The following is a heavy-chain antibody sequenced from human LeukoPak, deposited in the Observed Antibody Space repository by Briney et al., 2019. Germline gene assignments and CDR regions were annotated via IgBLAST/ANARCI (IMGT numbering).Heavy chain of an antibody. Sequence: GRSLRLSCAASGFTFSSYGMHWVRQAQGKGLEWVAFIRYDGSNKYYADSVKGRFTISRDNSKNTLYLQMNSLRAEDTAVYYCAKDRASSGSPRGFDYWGQGTLVTVSS. V-gene: IGHV3-30*02. CDR2: IRYDGSNK. J-gene: IGHJ4*02. CDR3: AKDRASSGSPRGFDY. CDR1: GFTFSSYG. D-gene: IGHD6-19*01.